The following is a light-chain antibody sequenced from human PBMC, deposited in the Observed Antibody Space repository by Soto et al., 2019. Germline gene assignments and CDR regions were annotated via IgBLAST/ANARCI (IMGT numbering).Light chain of an antibody. Sequence: QSVLTQPPSASGTPGQTIAISCSGGSSNIGSHTVNWYQQLPGTAPRLLIYSNTQRPSGVPDRFSGSKSGTSASLAISGLQSEYEGDYTCAAWDKSLKGVVFGGGTKLTVL. CDR2: SNT. J-gene: IGLJ2*01. CDR1: SSNIGSHT. V-gene: IGLV1-44*01. CDR3: AAWDKSLKGVV.